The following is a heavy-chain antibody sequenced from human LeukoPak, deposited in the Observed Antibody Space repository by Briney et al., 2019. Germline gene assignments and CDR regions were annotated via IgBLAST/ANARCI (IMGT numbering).Heavy chain of an antibody. V-gene: IGHV4-34*01. J-gene: IGHJ4*02. CDR2: INHSGST. D-gene: IGHD3-10*01. CDR1: GGSFSGYY. CDR3: ARLRRRGVLDY. Sequence: SETLSLTCAVYGGSFSGYYWSWIRQPPGKGLEWIGEINHSGSTNYNPSLKSRVTISVDTSKNQFSLKLSSVTAADTAVYYCARLRRRGVLDYWGQGTLVTVSS.